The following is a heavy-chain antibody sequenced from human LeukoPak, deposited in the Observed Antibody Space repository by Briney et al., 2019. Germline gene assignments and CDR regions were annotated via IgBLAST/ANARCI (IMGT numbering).Heavy chain of an antibody. CDR1: GGSISNYF. J-gene: IGHJ4*02. D-gene: IGHD2-15*01. V-gene: IGHV4-4*07. Sequence: SETLSLTCIVSGGSISNYFWSWIRQPAGEGLEWIGRIYSSGSTSYSPSLRGRVTMSVDTSKNQFSLKLSYVTAADTAVYYCARDSCSGNSCYRESQFDSWGQGTLVTVSS. CDR2: IYSSGST. CDR3: ARDSCSGNSCYRESQFDS.